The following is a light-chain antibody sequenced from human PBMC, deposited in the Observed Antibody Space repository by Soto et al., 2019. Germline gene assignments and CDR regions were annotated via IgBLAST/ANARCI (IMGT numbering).Light chain of an antibody. CDR3: LRALQTPIT. CDR1: QSLLHSNGYNY. Sequence: DIVMTQSPLSLPVTPGEPASISCRSSQSLLHSNGYNYLDWYLQKPGQSPQLLIYLGSNRASGVPDRFSGSGSGTDFTVKISRVEAEDVGVYYCLRALQTPITFGQGTRLEIK. CDR2: LGS. V-gene: IGKV2-28*01. J-gene: IGKJ5*01.